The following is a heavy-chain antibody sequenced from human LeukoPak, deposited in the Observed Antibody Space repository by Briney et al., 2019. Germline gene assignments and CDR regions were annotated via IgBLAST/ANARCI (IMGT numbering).Heavy chain of an antibody. J-gene: IGHJ4*02. CDR3: ARALGYSGSYYGDLGY. CDR2: INPNSGGT. V-gene: IGHV1-2*06. Sequence: ASVKVSCKASGYTFTGYYMHWVRQAPGQGLEWMGRINPNSGGTNYAQKFQGRVTMTRDTSISTAYMELSSLRSEDTAVYYCARALGYSGSYYGDLGYWGQGTLVTVSS. D-gene: IGHD1-26*01. CDR1: GYTFTGYY.